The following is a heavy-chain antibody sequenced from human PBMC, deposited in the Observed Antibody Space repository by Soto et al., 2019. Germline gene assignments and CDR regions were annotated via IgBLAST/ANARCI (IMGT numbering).Heavy chain of an antibody. V-gene: IGHV2-5*02. CDR3: AHMENGSGGSSYSDWFAP. CDR2: SYWDDDK. CDR1: GFSLRTGGVG. D-gene: IGHD2-15*01. Sequence: ITLKESGPTLVKPTQTLTLTCTFSGFSLRTGGVGVSWIRHPPGKALECLALSYWDDDKRYSPSLKSRLTITKDTSRTQVVLTLTNMHPLDTATYYCAHMENGSGGSSYSDWFAPWGPGTLVTV. J-gene: IGHJ5*02.